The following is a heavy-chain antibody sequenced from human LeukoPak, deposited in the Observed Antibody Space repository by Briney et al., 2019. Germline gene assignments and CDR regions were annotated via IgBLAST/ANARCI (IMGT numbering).Heavy chain of an antibody. CDR3: ARVGATRNFDY. CDR2: INHSGST. J-gene: IGHJ4*02. CDR1: GGSFSGYY. V-gene: IGHV4-34*01. Sequence: SETLSLTCAVYGGSFSGYYWSWIRQPPGRGLEWIGEINHSGSTNYNPSLKSRVTISADTSKNQFSLKLSSVTAADTAVYYCARVGATRNFDYWGQATLVSVCS. D-gene: IGHD1-26*01.